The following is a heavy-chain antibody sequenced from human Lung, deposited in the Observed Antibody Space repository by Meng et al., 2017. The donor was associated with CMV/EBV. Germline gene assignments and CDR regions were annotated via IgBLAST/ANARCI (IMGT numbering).Heavy chain of an antibody. CDR3: ARVTSGYSSPALGRSSGAQYDYGMDV. CDR1: GFSLSTSGMC. D-gene: IGHD6-13*01. J-gene: IGHJ6*02. CDR2: IDWDDDK. Sequence: SGXXLAXPTQILTLTCTFSGFSLSTSGMCVSWVRQPPVKALEWLALIDWDDDKSYSTSLKNRLTTSKDTSKNQVVLTMTNMDPVDTATYYCARVTSGYSSPALGRSSGAQYDYGMDVXGQGXTVTVSS. V-gene: IGHV2-70*20.